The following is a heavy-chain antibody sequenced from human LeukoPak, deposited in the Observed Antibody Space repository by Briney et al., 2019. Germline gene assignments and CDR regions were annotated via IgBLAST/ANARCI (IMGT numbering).Heavy chain of an antibody. CDR1: GFTFSSYE. Sequence: GGSLRLSCAASGFTFSSYEMNWVRQAPGKGLEWVSYISSSGSTIYYADSVKGRFTISRDNAKNSLYLQMNSLRAEDAAVYYCARVTRGQWELYFDYWGQGTLVTVSS. CDR3: ARVTRGQWELYFDY. J-gene: IGHJ4*02. CDR2: ISSSGSTI. D-gene: IGHD1-26*01. V-gene: IGHV3-48*03.